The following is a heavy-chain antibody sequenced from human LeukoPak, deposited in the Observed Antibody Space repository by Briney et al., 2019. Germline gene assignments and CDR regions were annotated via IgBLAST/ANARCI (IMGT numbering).Heavy chain of an antibody. V-gene: IGHV3-15*01. CDR1: GFPFSNAW. D-gene: IGHD3-16*02. J-gene: IGHJ6*02. CDR2: IKSKTDGGTT. CDR3: TTASFHYYYGMDV. Sequence: GGSLRLSCAASGFPFSNAWMSWVRQAPGKGLEWVGRIKSKTDGGTTDYAAPVKGRFTISRDDSKNTLYLQMNSLKTEDTAVYYCTTASFHYYYGMDVWGQGTTVTVSS.